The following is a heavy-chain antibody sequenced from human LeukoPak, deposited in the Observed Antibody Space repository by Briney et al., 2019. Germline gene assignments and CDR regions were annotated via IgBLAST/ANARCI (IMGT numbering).Heavy chain of an antibody. D-gene: IGHD2-15*01. CDR3: ARVVYCSGGSCYSFDP. CDR2: INTNTGNP. Sequence: GASVKVSCKASGYTFTSYAMNWVRQAPGQGLEWMGWINTNTGNPTYAQGFTGRFVLSLDTSVSTAYLQISSLKAEDTAVYYCARVVYCSGGSCYSFDPWGQGTLVTVSS. CDR1: GYTFTSYA. J-gene: IGHJ5*02. V-gene: IGHV7-4-1*02.